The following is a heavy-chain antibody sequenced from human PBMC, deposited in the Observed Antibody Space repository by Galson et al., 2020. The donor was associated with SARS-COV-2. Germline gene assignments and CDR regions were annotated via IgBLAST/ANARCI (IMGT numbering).Heavy chain of an antibody. CDR1: GFSLSSSGVG. CDR3: ARVLYFGSGGYWGFDY. Sequence: SGPTLVKPTQTLTLTCTFSGFSLSSSGVGVGWIRQPPGKALEWLALIYWDDDEHYSPSLKSRLTITKATPKNQVVLTMTNMDPVDTGTYYCARVLYFGSGGYWGFDYWGQGTRVIVSS. D-gene: IGHD2-21*01. V-gene: IGHV2-5*02. CDR2: IYWDDDE. J-gene: IGHJ4*02.